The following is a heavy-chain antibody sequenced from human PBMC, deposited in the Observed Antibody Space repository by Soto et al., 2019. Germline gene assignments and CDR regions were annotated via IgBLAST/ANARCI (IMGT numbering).Heavy chain of an antibody. J-gene: IGHJ5*02. D-gene: IGHD6-13*01. Sequence: GGSLRLSSAASGFTFINHAMSWVRQAPGRGPEWVSVISGSGSSTYYADSVKCRFTIPRDNSKNTLDLQMNSLRAEDTALYYCAKVITAAGTGRLNWFDP. V-gene: IGHV3-23*01. CDR1: GFTFINHA. CDR2: ISGSGSST. CDR3: AKVITAAGTGRLNWFDP.